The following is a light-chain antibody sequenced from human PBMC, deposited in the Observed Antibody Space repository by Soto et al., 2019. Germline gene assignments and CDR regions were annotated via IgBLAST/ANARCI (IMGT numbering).Light chain of an antibody. CDR2: DAS. Sequence: IVLTQSPATLSLSPGERATLSCRASQSVSSYLAWYQQKPGQAPRLLIYDASNRATGIPAGFSGSGSGTDFTLTISSLEPEDFAVYYCQHRGTFGPGTKVDIK. V-gene: IGKV3-11*01. CDR1: QSVSSY. CDR3: QHRGT. J-gene: IGKJ3*01.